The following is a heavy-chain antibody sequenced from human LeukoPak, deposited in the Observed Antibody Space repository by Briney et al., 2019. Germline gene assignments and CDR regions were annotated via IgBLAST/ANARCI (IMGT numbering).Heavy chain of an antibody. CDR1: GGTFSSYA. CDR2: IIPIFGTA. J-gene: IGHJ4*02. Sequence: SVKVSCKASGGTFSSYAISWVRQAPGQGLEWMGGIIPIFGTANYAQKFQGRVTITANESTSTAYMELSSLRSEDTAVYYCASGYYDILTGYPKDFDYWGQGTLVTVSS. CDR3: ASGYYDILTGYPKDFDY. V-gene: IGHV1-69*13. D-gene: IGHD3-9*01.